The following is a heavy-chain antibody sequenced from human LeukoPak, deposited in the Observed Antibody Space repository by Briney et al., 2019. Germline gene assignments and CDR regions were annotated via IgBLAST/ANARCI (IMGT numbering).Heavy chain of an antibody. Sequence: ASVKVSCKVSGYTLTELSMHWARQAPGKGLEWMGGFDPEDGETIYAQKFQGRVTMTEDTSTDTAYMELSSLRSEDTAVYYCATDYGGDLPTAYYFDYWGQGTLVTVSS. V-gene: IGHV1-24*01. CDR3: ATDYGGDLPTAYYFDY. CDR2: FDPEDGET. J-gene: IGHJ4*02. CDR1: GYTLTELS. D-gene: IGHD4-17*01.